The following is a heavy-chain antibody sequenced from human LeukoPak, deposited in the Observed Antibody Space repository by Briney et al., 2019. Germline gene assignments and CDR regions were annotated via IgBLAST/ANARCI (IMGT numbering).Heavy chain of an antibody. CDR3: TTELYCGGDCSPGA. D-gene: IGHD2-21*02. V-gene: IGHV3-15*01. Sequence: TGGSLRLSCAASGNTFSNAWMSWGRQAPGKGREWVGRIKSKMDGGTTDYAAPVKGRFTISRDDSKTTVYLQINNLNAEDSAEYYCTTELYCGGDCSPGAWGQGTLVTVSS. CDR1: GNTFSNAW. CDR2: IKSKMDGGTT. J-gene: IGHJ5*02.